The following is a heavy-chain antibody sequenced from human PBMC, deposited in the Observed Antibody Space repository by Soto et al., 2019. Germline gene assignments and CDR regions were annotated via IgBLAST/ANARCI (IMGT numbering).Heavy chain of an antibody. D-gene: IGHD5-18*01. J-gene: IGHJ4*02. Sequence: SVKVSCKASGGTFSSYAISWLRQAPGQGLEWMGGIIPIFGTANYAQKFQGRATITADESTSTAYMELSSLRSEDTAVYYCARDRAGTAMGRVYYFDYWGQGTLVTVSS. CDR3: ARDRAGTAMGRVYYFDY. V-gene: IGHV1-69*13. CDR1: GGTFSSYA. CDR2: IIPIFGTA.